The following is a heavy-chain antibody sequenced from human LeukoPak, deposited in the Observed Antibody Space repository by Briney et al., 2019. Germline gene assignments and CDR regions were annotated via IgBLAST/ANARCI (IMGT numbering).Heavy chain of an antibody. D-gene: IGHD2-2*01. Sequence: PGGSLRLSCAASAFTFSSYTMNWVRQAPGKGLEWVSSISSSSSTYIYYADSMRDRFTISRDNAKNSLYLQMNSLRAEDTAVYYCARGGGYCTSTSCYNWFDPWGQGTLVTVSS. J-gene: IGHJ5*02. CDR2: ISSSSSTYI. CDR3: ARGGGYCTSTSCYNWFDP. V-gene: IGHV3-21*01. CDR1: AFTFSSYT.